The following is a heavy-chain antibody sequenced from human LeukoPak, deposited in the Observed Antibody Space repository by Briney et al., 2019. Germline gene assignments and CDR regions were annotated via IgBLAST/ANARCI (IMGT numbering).Heavy chain of an antibody. Sequence: PGGSLRLSCAASGFMLSNYWMSWVRQAPGKGLEWVANIKQDGSQKYYVDSVKGRFTISRDNAKNSVYLQMNSLRAEDTAVYYCARDYSSGWPGYWGQGTLVTVSS. V-gene: IGHV3-7*01. CDR1: GFMLSNYW. CDR3: ARDYSSGWPGY. D-gene: IGHD6-19*01. CDR2: IKQDGSQK. J-gene: IGHJ4*02.